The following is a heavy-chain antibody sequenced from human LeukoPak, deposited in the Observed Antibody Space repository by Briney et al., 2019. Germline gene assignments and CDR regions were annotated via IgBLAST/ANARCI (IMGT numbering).Heavy chain of an antibody. CDR1: GFTFSSYW. Sequence: GGSPRLSCAASGFTFSSYWMSWVRQAPWKGLEWVANIKQDGSENYYVDSVKGRFTISRDNAKNSLYLQMNSLRAEDTAVYYCASGWQLSALDYWGQGTLVTVSS. CDR2: IKQDGSEN. V-gene: IGHV3-7*01. D-gene: IGHD2-15*01. CDR3: ASGWQLSALDY. J-gene: IGHJ4*02.